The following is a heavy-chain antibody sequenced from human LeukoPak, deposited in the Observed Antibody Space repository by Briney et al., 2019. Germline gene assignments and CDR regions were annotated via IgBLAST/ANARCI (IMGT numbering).Heavy chain of an antibody. V-gene: IGHV3-66*01. CDR1: GFTVSSNY. Sequence: GGSLRLSCAASGFTVSSNYMSWVRQAPGKGLEWVSIIYSGGSTYYADSVKGRFTISRDNSKNTLYLQMNSLRAEDTAVYYCASYRYGSPFAFDIWGQGTMVTVSS. CDR3: ASYRYGSPFAFDI. D-gene: IGHD6-6*01. CDR2: IYSGGST. J-gene: IGHJ3*02.